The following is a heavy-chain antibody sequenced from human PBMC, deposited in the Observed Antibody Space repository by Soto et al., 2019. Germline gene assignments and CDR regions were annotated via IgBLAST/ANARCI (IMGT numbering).Heavy chain of an antibody. CDR3: ARMSFGVVPRGAFDI. CDR2: IIPIFGTA. Sequence: SVKVSCKASGGTFSSYAISWVRRAPGQGLEWMGGIIPIFGTANYAQKFQGRVTITADESTSTAYMELSSLRSEDTAVYYCARMSFGVVPRGAFDIWGQGTMVTVSS. V-gene: IGHV1-69*13. J-gene: IGHJ3*02. CDR1: GGTFSSYA. D-gene: IGHD3-3*01.